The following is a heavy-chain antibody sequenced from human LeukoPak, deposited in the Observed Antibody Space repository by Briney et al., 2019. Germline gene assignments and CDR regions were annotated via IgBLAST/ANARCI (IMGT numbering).Heavy chain of an antibody. CDR2: ISPKSDFI. CDR3: ASADCSSSTCYLRRSWFDP. D-gene: IGHD2-2*01. J-gene: IGHJ5*02. Sequence: PGGSLRLSCAGSGFSFNYYDMNWVRQAPGKGLEWVSSISPKSDFIYYSDSVRGRFTISRDNAENSLYLQMNSLRAEDTAVYYCASADCSSSTCYLRRSWFDPWGQGTLVTVSS. CDR1: GFSFNYYD. V-gene: IGHV3-21*01.